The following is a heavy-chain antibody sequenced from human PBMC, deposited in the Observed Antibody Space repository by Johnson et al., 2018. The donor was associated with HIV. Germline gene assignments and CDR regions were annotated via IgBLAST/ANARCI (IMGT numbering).Heavy chain of an antibody. Sequence: VLLVESGGVVVQSGGSLRLSCAASGFTFDDHTMHWVRQAPRKGLEWVSPISWDGRSTYYADSVKGSFTISRDTSKNTLYLQMKSLRAEDTAVYYCAGGRGWLTLNAFDIWGQGTMVTVSS. CDR1: GFTFDDHT. D-gene: IGHD3-22*01. J-gene: IGHJ3*02. CDR3: AGGRGWLTLNAFDI. CDR2: ISWDGRST. V-gene: IGHV3-43*01.